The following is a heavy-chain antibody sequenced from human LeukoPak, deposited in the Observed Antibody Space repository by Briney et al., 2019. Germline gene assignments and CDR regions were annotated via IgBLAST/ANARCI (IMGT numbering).Heavy chain of an antibody. CDR1: GGSISTYY. D-gene: IGHD3-3*02. J-gene: IGHJ5*02. Sequence: SETLSLTCTVSGGSISTYYWSWIRQPPGKGLEWIGYIYNSGSTNYNPSLKSRVTISVDTSKNQFSLKLRSVTAADTAVYYCARDGVFSTFDPWGQGTLVTVSS. V-gene: IGHV4-59*01. CDR2: IYNSGST. CDR3: ARDGVFSTFDP.